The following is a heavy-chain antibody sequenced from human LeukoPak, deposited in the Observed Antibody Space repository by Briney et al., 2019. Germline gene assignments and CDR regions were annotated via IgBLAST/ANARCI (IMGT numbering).Heavy chain of an antibody. CDR1: GRSITSDDYY. CDR2: LSYTGGT. V-gene: IGHV4-30-4*01. Sequence: SETLSLTCTVSGRSITSDDYYWTWIRQPPGKGLEWIGYLSYTGGTHYSPSLKSRVTISVDTTKNQFSLNLTSVTAADTAVSFCATIAASGARTADYWGQGTLVTVSS. CDR3: ATIAASGARTADY. D-gene: IGHD6-13*01. J-gene: IGHJ4*02.